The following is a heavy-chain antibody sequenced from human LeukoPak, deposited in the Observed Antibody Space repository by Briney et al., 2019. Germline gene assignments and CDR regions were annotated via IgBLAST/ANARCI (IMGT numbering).Heavy chain of an antibody. Sequence: SETLSLTCAVYGGSFSGYYWSWIRQPPGKGLEWIGEINHSGSTNYNPSLKSRVTISVDTSKNQFSLKLSSVTAADTAVYYCASSGADIVVVPAATELRYWGQGTLVTVSS. D-gene: IGHD2-2*01. CDR1: GGSFSGYY. CDR2: INHSGST. V-gene: IGHV4-34*01. CDR3: ASSGADIVVVPAATELRY. J-gene: IGHJ4*02.